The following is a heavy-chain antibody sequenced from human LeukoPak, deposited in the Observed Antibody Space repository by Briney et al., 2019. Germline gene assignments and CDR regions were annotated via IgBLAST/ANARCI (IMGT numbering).Heavy chain of an antibody. J-gene: IGHJ4*02. CDR1: GCTFSSYW. Sequence: PGGSLRLSCAASGCTFSSYWMSWVRQAPGKGLEWVANIKQDGSEKYYVDSVKGRFTISRDNAKNSLYLQMNSLRAEDTAVYYCARVSYDFWSGYYSVDYWGQGTLVTVSS. D-gene: IGHD3-3*01. CDR2: IKQDGSEK. CDR3: ARVSYDFWSGYYSVDY. V-gene: IGHV3-7*01.